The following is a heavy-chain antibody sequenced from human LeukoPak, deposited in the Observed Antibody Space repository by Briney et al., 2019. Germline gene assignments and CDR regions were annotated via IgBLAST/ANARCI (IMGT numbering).Heavy chain of an antibody. J-gene: IGHJ4*02. Sequence: GSLRLSCAASGFTFSSYGMSWIRQPPGKGLEWIGYIYYSGSTNYNPSLKSRVTISVETSKNEFSLKLRSVTAADTAVYYCARVTGYRIEDYFDYWGQGTLVTVSS. CDR3: ARVTGYRIEDYFDY. CDR1: GFTFSSYG. CDR2: IYYSGST. D-gene: IGHD6-13*01. V-gene: IGHV4-59*01.